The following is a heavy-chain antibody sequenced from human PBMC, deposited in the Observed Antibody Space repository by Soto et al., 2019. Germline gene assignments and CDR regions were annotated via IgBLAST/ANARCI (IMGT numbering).Heavy chain of an antibody. CDR3: AKGARRILPMITFGGLGY. CDR1: GFTFSSYG. V-gene: IGHV3-30*18. J-gene: IGHJ4*02. CDR2: ISYDGSNK. Sequence: QVQLVESGGGVVQPGRSLRLSCAASGFTFSSYGMHWVRQAPGKGLEWVAVISYDGSNKYYADSVKGRFTIPRDNSKNTLYLQMNSLRAEDTAVYYCAKGARRILPMITFGGLGYWGQGTLVTVSS. D-gene: IGHD3-16*01.